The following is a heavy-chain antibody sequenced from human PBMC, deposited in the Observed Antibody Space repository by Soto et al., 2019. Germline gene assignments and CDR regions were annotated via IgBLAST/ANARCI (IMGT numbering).Heavy chain of an antibody. Sequence: GGSLRLSCAASGFTFSSYVMSWVRQAPGKGLEWVSAISGSGGNTYYADSVKGRFTISRDNSKNTLFLQMNSLRAEDTALYFCAKEMGDYYDSSGSWFDPWGQGALVTVSS. D-gene: IGHD3-22*01. CDR1: GFTFSSYV. CDR2: ISGSGGNT. CDR3: AKEMGDYYDSSGSWFDP. V-gene: IGHV3-23*01. J-gene: IGHJ5*02.